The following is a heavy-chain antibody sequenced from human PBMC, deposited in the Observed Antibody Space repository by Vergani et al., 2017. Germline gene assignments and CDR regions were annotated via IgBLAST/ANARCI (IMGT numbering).Heavy chain of an antibody. V-gene: IGHV3-33*01. CDR1: GFTFSRYG. CDR3: ARALGYCSSTSCYTLDY. J-gene: IGHJ4*02. CDR2: IWYDGSNK. D-gene: IGHD2-2*02. Sequence: QVQLVESGGGVVQPGRSLRLSCAASGFTFSRYGMHWVRQAPGKGLEWGGVIWYDGSNKYYADSVKGRFTISRDNSKNTLYLQMNSLRAEDTAVYYCARALGYCSSTSCYTLDYWGQGTLVTVSS.